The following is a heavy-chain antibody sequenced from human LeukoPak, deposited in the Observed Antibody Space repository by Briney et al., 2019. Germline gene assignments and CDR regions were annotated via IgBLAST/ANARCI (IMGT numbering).Heavy chain of an antibody. Sequence: GSSVKVSCKASGGTFSSYAISWVRQAPGQRLEWMGGIIPIFGTANYAQKFQGRVTITADESTSTAYMELSSLRSEDTAVYYCARDSRLGYDFWSGYSDYWGQGTLVTVSS. CDR2: IIPIFGTA. CDR1: GGTFSSYA. J-gene: IGHJ4*02. D-gene: IGHD3-3*01. V-gene: IGHV1-69*01. CDR3: ARDSRLGYDFWSGYSDY.